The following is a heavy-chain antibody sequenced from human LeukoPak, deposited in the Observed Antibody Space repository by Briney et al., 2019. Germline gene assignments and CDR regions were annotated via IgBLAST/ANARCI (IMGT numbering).Heavy chain of an antibody. CDR2: ISVYDGKT. Sequence: ASVKVSCKASGYDFSSYGLSWVRHVPGQGLQWMGWISVYDGKTDYGPLQGRVTMTTDTSTGTAYMELRNLRSEDTAIYYCAKLPAYYYESSGYYFFDYWGQGTLVTVSS. CDR1: GYDFSSYG. CDR3: AKLPAYYYESSGYYFFDY. D-gene: IGHD3-22*01. V-gene: IGHV1-18*01. J-gene: IGHJ4*02.